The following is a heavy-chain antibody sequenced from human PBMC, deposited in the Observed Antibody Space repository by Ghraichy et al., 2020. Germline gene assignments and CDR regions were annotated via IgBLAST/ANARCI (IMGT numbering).Heavy chain of an antibody. V-gene: IGHV3-23*01. J-gene: IGHJ4*02. CDR1: GFTFSSYA. Sequence: SRRLSCAASGFTFSSYAMSWVRQAPGKGLEWVSAISGSGGSTYYADSVKGRFTISRDNSKNTLYLQMNSLRAEDTAVYYCAKDHAYYYGSGSPPYYWGQGTLVTVSS. D-gene: IGHD3-10*01. CDR3: AKDHAYYYGSGSPPYY. CDR2: ISGSGGST.